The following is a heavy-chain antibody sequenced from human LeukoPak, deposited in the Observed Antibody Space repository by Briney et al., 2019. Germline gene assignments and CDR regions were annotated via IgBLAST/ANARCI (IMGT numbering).Heavy chain of an antibody. D-gene: IGHD2-21*01. CDR2: IYYSGST. CDR3: ARTLVVSAIMPCYFVY. V-gene: IGHV4-59*01. CDR1: GGSISSYY. J-gene: IGHJ4*02. Sequence: SQTLSLTCTVSGGSISSYYWSWIRQPPGKGLEWIGYIYYSGSTNYNPSLKSGVSISVDTSKNQFSLMLSSVTAADTAGYYCARTLVVSAIMPCYFVYWRQGPVVTVSS.